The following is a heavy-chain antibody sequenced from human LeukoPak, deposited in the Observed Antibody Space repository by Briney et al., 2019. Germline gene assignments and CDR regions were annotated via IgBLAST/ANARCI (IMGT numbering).Heavy chain of an antibody. CDR2: IYYSGST. CDR3: ARVEGYGDYAF. CDR1: GGSISSYY. Sequence: SETLSLTCTVSGGSISSYYWSWIRQPPGKGLEWIGYIYYSGSTNYSPSLESRVTISVDTSKNQFSLKLSSVTAADTAVYYCARVEGYGDYAFWGQGTLVTVSS. D-gene: IGHD4-17*01. J-gene: IGHJ4*02. V-gene: IGHV4-59*01.